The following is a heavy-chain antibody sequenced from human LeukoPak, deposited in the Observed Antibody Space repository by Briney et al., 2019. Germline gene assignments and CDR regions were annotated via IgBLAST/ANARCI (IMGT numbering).Heavy chain of an antibody. J-gene: IGHJ4*02. Sequence: GGSLRLSCAASGFTFDDYAMHWVRHATGKGLEWVSGISWNSGSIVYADSVKGRFTISRDNAKNSLYLQMNSLRAEDTALYYCAKGVSSGWYRYFDYWGQGTLVTVSS. D-gene: IGHD6-19*01. V-gene: IGHV3-9*01. CDR3: AKGVSSGWYRYFDY. CDR2: ISWNSGSI. CDR1: GFTFDDYA.